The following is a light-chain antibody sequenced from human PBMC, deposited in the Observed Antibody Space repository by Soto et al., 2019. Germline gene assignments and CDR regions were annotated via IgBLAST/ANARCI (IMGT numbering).Light chain of an antibody. CDR3: QQYGSSSFT. CDR2: ATS. V-gene: IGKV3-20*01. CDR1: QSVSSSY. Sequence: EIVWTQSPGTLSLSSGERATLSCRASQSVSSSYLAWYQQKPGQAPRLLVYATSSRATGIPDRFSGSGSGTDFTLTISRLELEDFAVYYCQQYGSSSFTFGQGTKLEIK. J-gene: IGKJ2*01.